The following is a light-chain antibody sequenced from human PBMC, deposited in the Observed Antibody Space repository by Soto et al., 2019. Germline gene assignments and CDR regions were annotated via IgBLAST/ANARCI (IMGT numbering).Light chain of an antibody. V-gene: IGLV1-44*01. CDR3: AAWDDGRNDLYV. CDR2: STD. Sequence: QSALTQPPSASGTPGQTVTISCSGSSSNVGKNIVNWYQQVPGTAPKLLIYSTDQRPSGVPDRFSGSKSGTSASLAISGLQSEDEADYSCAAWDDGRNDLYVIGSGTKVHVL. CDR1: SSNVGKNI. J-gene: IGLJ1*01.